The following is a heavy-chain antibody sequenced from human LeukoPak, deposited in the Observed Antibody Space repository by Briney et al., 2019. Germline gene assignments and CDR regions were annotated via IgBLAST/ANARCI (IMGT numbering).Heavy chain of an antibody. J-gene: IGHJ4*02. CDR2: ISAYNGNT. V-gene: IGHV1-18*01. CDR3: ARGGGVREFRSGRYWSIDHRFIDY. D-gene: IGHD6-19*01. Sequence: VASVKVSCKASGYTFTSYGISWVRQAPGQGLEWMGWISAYNGNTNYAQKLQGRVTMTTDTSTSTAYMELRSLRSDDTAVYYCARGGGVREFRSGRYWSIDHRFIDYWGQGTLVTVSS. CDR1: GYTFTSYG.